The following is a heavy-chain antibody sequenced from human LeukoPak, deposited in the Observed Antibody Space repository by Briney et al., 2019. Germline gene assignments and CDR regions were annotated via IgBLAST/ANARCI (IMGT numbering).Heavy chain of an antibody. CDR3: AREPVPPDGYYYGMDV. J-gene: IGHJ6*02. V-gene: IGHV3-33*01. D-gene: IGHD2-2*01. CDR1: GFTFSSYG. CDR2: IWYDGSNK. Sequence: PGRSLRLSCAASGFTFSSYGMHWVRQAPGKGLEGVAVIWYDGSNKYYADSVKGRFTIYRDNSKNTLYVQMNSLRAEDTAVYYCAREPVPPDGYYYGMDVWGQGTTVTVSS.